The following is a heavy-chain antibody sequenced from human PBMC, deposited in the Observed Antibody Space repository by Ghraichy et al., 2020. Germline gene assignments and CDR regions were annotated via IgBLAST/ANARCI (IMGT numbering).Heavy chain of an antibody. D-gene: IGHD1-26*01. CDR1: GFTFSRNA. CDR2: INSNGLST. J-gene: IGHJ4*02. Sequence: GGSLRLSCGASGFTFSRNAMNWVRQAPGKGLEWISYINSNGLSTYYADSVQGRFTISSDNAKSSLFLQINSLTHQDTAVNYCARESSGTYCLDNWGQGSLVSVS. V-gene: IGHV3-48*02. CDR3: ARESSGTYCLDN.